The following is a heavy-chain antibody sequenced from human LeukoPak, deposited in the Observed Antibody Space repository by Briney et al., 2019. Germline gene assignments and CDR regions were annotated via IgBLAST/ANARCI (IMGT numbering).Heavy chain of an antibody. CDR2: IYWDDDK. CDR1: GFSLSTSGVG. Sequence: SGPTLVKPTQTLTLPCTFSGFSLSTSGVGVGWIRQPPGKALEWLALIYWDDDKRYSPSLKSRLTITKDTSKNQVVLTMTNMDPVDTATYYRAHRPTVTTQSTYNWFDPWGQGTLVTVSS. V-gene: IGHV2-5*02. CDR3: AHRPTVTTQSTYNWFDP. D-gene: IGHD4-11*01. J-gene: IGHJ5*02.